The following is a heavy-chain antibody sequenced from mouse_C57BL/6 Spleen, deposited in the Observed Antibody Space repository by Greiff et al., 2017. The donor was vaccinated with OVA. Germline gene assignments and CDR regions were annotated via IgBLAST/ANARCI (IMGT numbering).Heavy chain of an antibody. CDR2: ISDGGSYT. CDR3: ARSMDY. CDR1: GFTFSSYA. Sequence: EVKLVESGGGLVKPGGSLKLSCAASGFTFSSYAMAWVRQTPEKRLEWVATISDGGSYTYYPDNVKGRCTISRDNAKNNLYLQMSHLKSEDTAMYYCARSMDYWGQGTSVTVSS. V-gene: IGHV5-4*03. J-gene: IGHJ4*01.